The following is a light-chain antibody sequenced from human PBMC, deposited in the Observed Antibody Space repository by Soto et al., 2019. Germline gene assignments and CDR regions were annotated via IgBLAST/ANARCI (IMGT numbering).Light chain of an antibody. CDR1: QSISSW. Sequence: DIQMTQSPSTLSASVGDRVTITCRASQSISSWLAWYQQKPGKAPKLLIYEASSSEIGVPSRFSGSGSGTDFTLTISSLQPEDFATYYCQQSYSTPRTFGQGTKVEIK. CDR2: EAS. J-gene: IGKJ1*01. CDR3: QQSYSTPRT. V-gene: IGKV1-5*03.